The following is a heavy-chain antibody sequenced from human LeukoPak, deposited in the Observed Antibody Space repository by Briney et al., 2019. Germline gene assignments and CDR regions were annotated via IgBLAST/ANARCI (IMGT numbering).Heavy chain of an antibody. V-gene: IGHV3-11*01. Sequence: GGSLRLSCAGSGFAFSDYYMTWIRQAPGKGLEWISYITSSGPTIHYADSVKGRFTISRDNAKNSVYLEMNDLRLEDTALYYCARDRSSGGAFDIWGRGTMVTVSS. CDR2: ITSSGPTI. CDR3: ARDRSSGGAFDI. D-gene: IGHD3-10*01. J-gene: IGHJ3*02. CDR1: GFAFSDYY.